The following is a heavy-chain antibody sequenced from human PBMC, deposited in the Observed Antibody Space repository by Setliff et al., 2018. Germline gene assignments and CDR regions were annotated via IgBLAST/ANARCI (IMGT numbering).Heavy chain of an antibody. CDR3: ARAHTWSLPNDNSGYPGWFDP. CDR2: IHHSGKA. D-gene: IGHD3-22*01. J-gene: IGHJ5*02. V-gene: IGHV4-38-2*01. Sequence: LSLTCAVSGFSISSGYYWGWIRQPPGKGLEWIVNIHHSGKAYYNPSLKSRVTMSVDTSKNHVSLKLSSVTAADTAVYYCARAHTWSLPNDNSGYPGWFDPWGQGTLVAVSS. CDR1: GFSISSGYY.